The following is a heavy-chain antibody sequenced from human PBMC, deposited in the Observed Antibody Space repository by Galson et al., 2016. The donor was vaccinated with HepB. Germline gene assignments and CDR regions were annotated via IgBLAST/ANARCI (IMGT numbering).Heavy chain of an antibody. Sequence: ETLSLTCTVSDDSINSSRYYWGWIRQPPGKGLEWIGSLYYSGDTFYNPSLKTRVTLSVDTSKKQFSLRLNSVPAADTAVYYCPRHGPVTTHFYWGQGTLVTVSS. J-gene: IGHJ4*02. CDR1: DDSINSSRYY. V-gene: IGHV4-39*01. D-gene: IGHD4-11*01. CDR2: LYYSGDT. CDR3: PRHGPVTTHFY.